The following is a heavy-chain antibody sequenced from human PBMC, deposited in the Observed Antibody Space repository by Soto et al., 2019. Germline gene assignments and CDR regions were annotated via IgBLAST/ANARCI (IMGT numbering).Heavy chain of an antibody. CDR3: ARDEYNWNYPGDY. V-gene: IGHV1-3*05. CDR1: GYTFTIYA. J-gene: IGHJ4*02. CDR2: INAGNGNT. D-gene: IGHD1-7*01. Sequence: QVQLVQSGAEEKKPGASVKVSCKASGYTFTIYAMHWVRQAPGQRLEWMGWINAGNGNTKYSQKFQGRVTITRDTSASTAYMELSSLRSDDTAVYYCARDEYNWNYPGDYWGQGTRVTVSS.